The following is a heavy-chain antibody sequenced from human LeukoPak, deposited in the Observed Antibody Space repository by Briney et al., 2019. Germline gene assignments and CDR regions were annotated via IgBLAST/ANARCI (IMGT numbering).Heavy chain of an antibody. V-gene: IGHV3-21*01. J-gene: IGHJ4*02. CDR1: GFTFSSYS. Sequence: GGSLRLSCAASGFTFSSYSMNWVRQAPGKGLEWVSSISSSSSYIYYAGSVKGRFTISRDNAKNSLYLQMNSLRAEDTAVYYCARVRRGDPDYWGQGTLVTVSS. CDR2: ISSSSSYI. D-gene: IGHD4-17*01. CDR3: ARVRRGDPDY.